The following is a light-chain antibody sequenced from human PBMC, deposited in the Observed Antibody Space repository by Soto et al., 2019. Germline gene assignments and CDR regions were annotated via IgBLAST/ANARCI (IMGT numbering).Light chain of an antibody. CDR2: AAS. J-gene: IGKJ1*01. CDR1: QGIRND. Sequence: DIQMTQSPSSLSASVGDRVTITCRASQGIRNDLGWYQQKPGKAPKRLIYAASSLQSGVPSRFSGSGSGTELTLSISSLQPDDFATYYCQQCYWHWTFGQGTKVDIK. V-gene: IGKV1-17*01. CDR3: QQCYWHWT.